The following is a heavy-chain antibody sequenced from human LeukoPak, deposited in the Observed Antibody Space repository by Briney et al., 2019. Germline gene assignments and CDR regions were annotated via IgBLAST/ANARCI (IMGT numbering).Heavy chain of an antibody. CDR2: IYYSGST. CDR3: ARDGAGAGTFVDY. CDR1: GGSISSSSYY. D-gene: IGHD6-13*01. V-gene: IGHV4-39*07. Sequence: PSETLSLTCTDSGGSISSSSYYWGWIRQPPGKGLEWIGSIYYSGSTYYNPSLKSRVTISVDTSKNQFSLKLSSVTAADTAVYYCARDGAGAGTFVDYWGQGTLVTVSS. J-gene: IGHJ4*02.